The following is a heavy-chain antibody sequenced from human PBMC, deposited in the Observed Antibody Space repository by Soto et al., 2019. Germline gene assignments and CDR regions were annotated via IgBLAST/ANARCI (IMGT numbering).Heavy chain of an antibody. Sequence: GGSLRLSCAASGFTFSSYGMHWVRQAPGKGLEWVAVISYDGSNKYYADSVKGRFTISRDNSKNTLYLQMDSLRAEDTAVYYCAKAGTPIYDILTGYCDYWGQGTLVTVSS. D-gene: IGHD3-9*01. CDR3: AKAGTPIYDILTGYCDY. V-gene: IGHV3-30*18. J-gene: IGHJ4*02. CDR1: GFTFSSYG. CDR2: ISYDGSNK.